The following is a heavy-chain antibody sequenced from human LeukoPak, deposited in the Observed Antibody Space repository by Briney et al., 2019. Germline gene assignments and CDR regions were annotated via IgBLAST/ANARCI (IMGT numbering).Heavy chain of an antibody. CDR3: ARHYTSVAPGAFDI. D-gene: IGHD3-3*01. V-gene: IGHV5-10-1*01. CDR2: IDPTDSYT. Sequence: GESLQISCKGSGYSFSSYWISWVRQLPGKGLEWMGRIDPTDSYTNNSPSFQGHVTISADKSINTAYLQWSSLKASDAAMYYCARHYTSVAPGAFDIWGQGTMVTVSS. J-gene: IGHJ3*02. CDR1: GYSFSSYW.